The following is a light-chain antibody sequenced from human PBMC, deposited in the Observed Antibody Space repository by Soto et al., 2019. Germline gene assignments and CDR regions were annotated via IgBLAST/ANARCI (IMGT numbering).Light chain of an antibody. CDR1: QSISSW. J-gene: IGKJ1*01. Sequence: IHLAHSPSTLSASVGDSVPLNCRASQSISSWLAWYQQKPGKAPKLLIYDASSLESGVPSRFSGSGSATEFTLTISSLQPDDFATYYCQQYNNYWTFGQGTKVDIK. CDR3: QQYNNYWT. V-gene: IGKV1-5*01. CDR2: DAS.